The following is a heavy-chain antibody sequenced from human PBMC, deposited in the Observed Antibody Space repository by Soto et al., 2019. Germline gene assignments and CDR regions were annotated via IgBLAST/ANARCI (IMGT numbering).Heavy chain of an antibody. CDR1: GFTFTTNS. J-gene: IGHJ4*02. Sequence: GGSLRLSCAASGFTFTTNSMNWVRQAPGKGLESISYISSSSTIVYYADSVKGRFTISRDNAKNSLYLQMNSLRDEDTAVYYCARDPKYFYDSSGYYAYWGQGTLVTVSS. CDR2: ISSSSTIV. V-gene: IGHV3-48*02. D-gene: IGHD3-22*01. CDR3: ARDPKYFYDSSGYYAY.